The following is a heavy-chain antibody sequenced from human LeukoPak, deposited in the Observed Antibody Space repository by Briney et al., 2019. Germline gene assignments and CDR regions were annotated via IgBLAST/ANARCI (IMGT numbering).Heavy chain of an antibody. D-gene: IGHD2-2*01. Sequence: GASVKVSCKASGYTLTSYGISWVRQAPGQGLEWMGWISAYNGNTNYAQKLQGRVTMTTDTSTSTAYMELRSLRSDDTAVYYCARAMVVPAAMDPYYFDYWGQGTLVTVSS. CDR2: ISAYNGNT. CDR3: ARAMVVPAAMDPYYFDY. J-gene: IGHJ4*02. V-gene: IGHV1-18*01. CDR1: GYTLTSYG.